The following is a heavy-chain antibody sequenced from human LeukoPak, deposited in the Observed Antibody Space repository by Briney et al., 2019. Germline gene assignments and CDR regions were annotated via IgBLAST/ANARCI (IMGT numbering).Heavy chain of an antibody. Sequence: GASVKVSCKASGGTFSSYAISWVRQAPGQGLEWMGGIIPIFGTANYAQKFQGRVTITADESTSTAYMEMSSLRSADTAVYYCAGEGYYYDSGGYPFDYWGQGTPVTVSS. CDR1: GGTFSSYA. CDR2: IIPIFGTA. V-gene: IGHV1-69*13. J-gene: IGHJ4*02. D-gene: IGHD3-22*01. CDR3: AGEGYYYDSGGYPFDY.